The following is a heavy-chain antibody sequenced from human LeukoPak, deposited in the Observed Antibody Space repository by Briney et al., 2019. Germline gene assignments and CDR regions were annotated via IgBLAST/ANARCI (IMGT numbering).Heavy chain of an antibody. Sequence: ASVKVSCKASGYTFTGYYMHWVRQAPGQGLEWMGWINPNSGGTNYAQKFQGRATMTRDTSISTAYMELSRLRSDDTAVYYCARDFGDGYNAYYFDYWGQGTLVTVSS. CDR1: GYTFTGYY. CDR3: ARDFGDGYNAYYFDY. V-gene: IGHV1-2*02. J-gene: IGHJ4*02. D-gene: IGHD5-24*01. CDR2: INPNSGGT.